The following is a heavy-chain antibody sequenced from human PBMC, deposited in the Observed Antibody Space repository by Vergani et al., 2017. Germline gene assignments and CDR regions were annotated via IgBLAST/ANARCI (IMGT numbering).Heavy chain of an antibody. CDR1: GGPFKNSA. CDR2: IITFFGTT. J-gene: IGHJ4*02. V-gene: IGHV1-69*13. Sequence: QVQLVQSGAEVKKPGSSVKVSCKASGGPFKNSAFSWVRQVPGQGLEWMGRIITFFGTTDYAQKFQGRFTIIADEFTKTVDMQLSNLRSEDTAVYYCARPVRLRCSSTSCFEDYFDDWGQGTLVTVSA. CDR3: ARPVRLRCSSTSCFEDYFDD. D-gene: IGHD2-2*01.